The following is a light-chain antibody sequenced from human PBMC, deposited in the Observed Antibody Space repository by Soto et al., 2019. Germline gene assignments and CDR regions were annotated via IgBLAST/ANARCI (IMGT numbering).Light chain of an antibody. CDR1: QSVGSNY. V-gene: IGKV3-20*01. Sequence: EIVLTQLPGTLSLSPGERAALSCRASQSVGSNYLAWFQQKPGQAPRLLIYGASKRATGIPDRFSGSGSGTEFTLTISRLEPEDFAVYYCQQYNSWPLTFGGGTKVEIK. CDR3: QQYNSWPLT. J-gene: IGKJ4*01. CDR2: GAS.